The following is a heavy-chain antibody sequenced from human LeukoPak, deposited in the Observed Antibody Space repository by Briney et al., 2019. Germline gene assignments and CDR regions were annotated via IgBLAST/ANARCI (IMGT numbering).Heavy chain of an antibody. Sequence: PGGSLRLSCAASGFTFSSYAMNWVRQAPGKGLEWVSTISGGGGNPYYADSVKGRFTISRDNSKNTLYLQLNSLRADDTAIYYCAKASSYSSGWYDYWAREPWSPSPQ. CDR3: AKASSYSSGWYDY. V-gene: IGHV3-23*01. J-gene: IGHJ4*02. CDR1: GFTFSSYA. CDR2: ISGGGGNP. D-gene: IGHD6-19*01.